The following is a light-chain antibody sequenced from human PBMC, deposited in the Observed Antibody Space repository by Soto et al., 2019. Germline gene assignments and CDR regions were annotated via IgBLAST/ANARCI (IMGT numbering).Light chain of an antibody. J-gene: IGKJ1*01. CDR1: QRISGY. Sequence: EIVLTQSPATLSLSPGERATLSCRASQRISGYLCWYQQKPGQAPRLLIYDASNRATGIPVRFSGSGSGTDFTLTISRLEPEDFAVYYCQQYGSSGTFGQGTKVDI. CDR3: QQYGSSGT. V-gene: IGKV3-20*01. CDR2: DAS.